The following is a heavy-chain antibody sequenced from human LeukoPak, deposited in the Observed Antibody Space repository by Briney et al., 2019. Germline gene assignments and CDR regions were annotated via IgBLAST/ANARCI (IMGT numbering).Heavy chain of an antibody. CDR3: ARHRVASSSWFINWFDP. Sequence: ASVKVSCKASGYTFTSYDINWVRQATGQGLEWMGWMNPNSGNTGYAQKFQGRVTITADKSTSTAYMELSSLRSEDTAVYYCARHRVASSSWFINWFDPWGQGTLVTVSS. CDR1: GYTFTSYD. V-gene: IGHV1-8*01. D-gene: IGHD6-13*01. CDR2: MNPNSGNT. J-gene: IGHJ5*02.